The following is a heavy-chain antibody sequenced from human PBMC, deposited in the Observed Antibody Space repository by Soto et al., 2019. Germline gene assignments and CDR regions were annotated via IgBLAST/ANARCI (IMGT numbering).Heavy chain of an antibody. CDR3: ARGGITIFGVVITPPANY. J-gene: IGHJ4*02. V-gene: IGHV1-3*01. CDR2: INAGNGNT. D-gene: IGHD3-3*01. Sequence: QVPLVQSGAEVKKPGASVKVSCKASGYTFTSYAMHWVRQAPGQRLEWMGWINAGNGNTKYSQKFQGRVTITRDTSASTAYMELSSLRSEDTAVYYCARGGITIFGVVITPPANYWGQGTLVTVSS. CDR1: GYTFTSYA.